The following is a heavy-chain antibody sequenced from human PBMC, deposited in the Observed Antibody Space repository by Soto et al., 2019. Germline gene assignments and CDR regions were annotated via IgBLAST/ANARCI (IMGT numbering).Heavy chain of an antibody. J-gene: IGHJ4*02. CDR3: AHIVVDGLGYYFDY. V-gene: IGHV2-5*02. CDR2: IYWDDDK. D-gene: IGHD6-19*01. Sequence: QITLKESGPTLVKPTQTLTLTCSFSGFSLSTTRVGVGWIRQPPGEALEWLALIYWDDDKRYSPSLKTRLTISQDSPKKRVVLTMSDMDPVDTATYYCAHIVVDGLGYYFDYWGQGTLVTVSS. CDR1: GFSLSTTRVG.